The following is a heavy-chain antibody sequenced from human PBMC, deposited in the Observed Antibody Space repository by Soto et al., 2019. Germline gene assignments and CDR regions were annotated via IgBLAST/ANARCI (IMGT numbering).Heavy chain of an antibody. D-gene: IGHD3-9*01. CDR3: ARDGKYFVWLCAFDI. CDR1: GFTFSSYG. V-gene: IGHV3-33*01. Sequence: QVQLVESGGGVVQPGRSLRLSCAASGFTFSSYGMHWVRQAPGKGLEWVAVIWYDGSNKYYADSVKGRFTISRDNSKNPLYVQMNNLRAEDRAVYYVARDGKYFVWLCAFDIWGQGTTVNVSS. J-gene: IGHJ3*02. CDR2: IWYDGSNK.